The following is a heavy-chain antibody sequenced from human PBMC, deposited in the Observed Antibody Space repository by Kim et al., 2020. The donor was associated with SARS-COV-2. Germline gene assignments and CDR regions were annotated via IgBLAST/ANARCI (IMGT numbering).Heavy chain of an antibody. J-gene: IGHJ4*02. CDR3: ARALTIFGVVISAFDY. Sequence: PSLKSRVTISVGTSKNQFSLKLSSVTAADTAVYYCARALTIFGVVISAFDYWGQGTLVTVSS. V-gene: IGHV4-31*02. D-gene: IGHD3-3*01.